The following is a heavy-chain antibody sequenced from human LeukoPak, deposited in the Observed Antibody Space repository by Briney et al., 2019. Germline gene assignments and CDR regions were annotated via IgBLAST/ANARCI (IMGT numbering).Heavy chain of an antibody. J-gene: IGHJ4*02. CDR1: GFTFSNYW. V-gene: IGHV3-74*01. Sequence: QPGGSLRLSCAASGFTFSNYWMHWVRQAPGKRLVWVSRINSDGSSTTYADSVKGRFTISRDNAKNTLYLQMNSLRAEDTAVYYCARESSVGAHKAFDYWGQGTLVTVSS. D-gene: IGHD1-26*01. CDR2: INSDGSST. CDR3: ARESSVGAHKAFDY.